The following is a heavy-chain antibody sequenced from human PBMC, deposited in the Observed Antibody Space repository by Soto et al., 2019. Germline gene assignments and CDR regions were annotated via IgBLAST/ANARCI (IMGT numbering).Heavy chain of an antibody. V-gene: IGHV1-2*02. CDR1: GYTFTGYF. CDR3: ASIGNYSPQYSGMDV. D-gene: IGHD4-4*01. Sequence: EASVKVACKASGYTFTGYFLHWLRQAPGHGLEWMGWINPKTGVTKYVEKFQGRVTMTRDTSISTAYMELFSLESDDSAVYFCASIGNYSPQYSGMDVWGQGTTVTVSS. J-gene: IGHJ6*02. CDR2: INPKTGVT.